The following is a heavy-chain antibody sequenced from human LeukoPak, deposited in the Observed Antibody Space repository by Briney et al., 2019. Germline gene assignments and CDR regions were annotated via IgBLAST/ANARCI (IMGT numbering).Heavy chain of an antibody. Sequence: SQTLSLTCTVSGDSLTRGSRFWSWIRQPAGKGLEWSGHFYSSTRTTYNPSLARRVTISGDTAKNQFSLKLDSVTAADTAVYFCARCMSELDYGDYAYYYHMDVWGKGTTVTVSS. J-gene: IGHJ6*04. D-gene: IGHD4-17*01. CDR3: ARCMSELDYGDYAYYYHMDV. CDR1: GDSLTRGSRF. V-gene: IGHV4-61*09. CDR2: FYSSTRT.